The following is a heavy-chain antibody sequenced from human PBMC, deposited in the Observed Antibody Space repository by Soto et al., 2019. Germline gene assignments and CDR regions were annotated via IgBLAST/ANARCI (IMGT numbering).Heavy chain of an antibody. CDR1: GGTFSHYG. Sequence: QVQLVQSEAEVRKPGSSVKVSCKASGGTFSHYGINWVRQAPGQGLEWMGIIIPVSGATDHAQKFQGSVTTTADEHTSTPAMELSSLTSEYTAAFYCAIASVRTGTVTIWGQGTMVTVSS. CDR3: AIASVRTGTVTI. D-gene: IGHD5-18*01. V-gene: IGHV1-69*15. J-gene: IGHJ3*02. CDR2: IIPVSGAT.